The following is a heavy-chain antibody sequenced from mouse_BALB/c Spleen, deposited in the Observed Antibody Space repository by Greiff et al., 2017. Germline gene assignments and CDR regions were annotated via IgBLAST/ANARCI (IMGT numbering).Heavy chain of an antibody. CDR1: GYTFTSYV. V-gene: IGHV1-14*01. D-gene: IGHD1-1*01. Sequence: VQLQQSGPELVKPGASVKMSCKASGYTFTSYVMHWVKQKPGQGLEWIGYINPYNDGTKYNEKFKGKATLTSDKSSSTAYMELSSLTSEDSAVYYCATRSSYYAMDYWGQGTSVTVSS. CDR2: INPYNDGT. J-gene: IGHJ4*01. CDR3: ATRSSYYAMDY.